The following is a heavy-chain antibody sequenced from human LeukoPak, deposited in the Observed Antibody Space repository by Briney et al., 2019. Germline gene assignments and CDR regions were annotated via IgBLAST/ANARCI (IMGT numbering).Heavy chain of an antibody. CDR2: ISYDGSNK. CDR3: AKDQSGSYLSHSFDY. J-gene: IGHJ4*02. Sequence: GGSLRLSCAASGFTFSSYGMHWVRQAPGKGLEWVAVISYDGSNKYYADSVKGRFTISRDNSKNTLYLQMNSLRAEDAAVYYCAKDQSGSYLSHSFDYWGQGTLVTVSS. CDR1: GFTFSSYG. V-gene: IGHV3-30*18. D-gene: IGHD1-26*01.